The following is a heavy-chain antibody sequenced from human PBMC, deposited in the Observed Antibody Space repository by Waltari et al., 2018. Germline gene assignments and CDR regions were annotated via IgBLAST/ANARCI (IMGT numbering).Heavy chain of an antibody. Sequence: QVQLVESGGGVVQPGRSLRLACAAYGFPFHGSSMHWVRQAPGKGLEWVAFISFDASNKYYTDSIKGRFTISRDNSKNTLSLQMDSLRPDDTGVYYCARGAYDTSGLYFYYYGLDVWGQGTTVTVSS. CDR2: ISFDASNK. CDR3: ARGAYDTSGLYFYYYGLDV. V-gene: IGHV3-30*04. D-gene: IGHD3-22*01. CDR1: GFPFHGSS. J-gene: IGHJ6*02.